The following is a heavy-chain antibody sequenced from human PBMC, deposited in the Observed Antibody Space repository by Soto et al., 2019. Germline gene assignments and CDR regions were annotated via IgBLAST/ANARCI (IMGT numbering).Heavy chain of an antibody. CDR3: ARGRRRSSWYGY. D-gene: IGHD6-13*01. Sequence: SETLSLTCAVYGGSFSGYYWSWIRQPPGKGLEWIGEINHSGSTNYNPSLKSRVTISVDTSKNQFSLKLSSVTAADTAVYYCARGRRRSSWYGYWGQGTLVTVPS. V-gene: IGHV4-34*01. J-gene: IGHJ4*02. CDR2: INHSGST. CDR1: GGSFSGYY.